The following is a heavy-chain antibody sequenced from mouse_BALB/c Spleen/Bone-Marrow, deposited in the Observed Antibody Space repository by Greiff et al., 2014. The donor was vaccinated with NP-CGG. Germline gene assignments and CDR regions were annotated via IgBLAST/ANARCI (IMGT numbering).Heavy chain of an antibody. CDR1: GFTFSSYG. CDR3: ARDNYGSRFDY. V-gene: IGHV5-6-3*01. J-gene: IGHJ2*01. D-gene: IGHD1-1*01. CDR2: INNNDGNT. Sequence: EVMLVESGGGLVQPGGSLKLSCAASGFTFSSYGMSWVRQTPDKRLELVATINNNDGNTYYPDSVKGRFTISRDNAKNTLYLQMSSLKSEDTAMYYCARDNYGSRFDYWGQGITLTVSS.